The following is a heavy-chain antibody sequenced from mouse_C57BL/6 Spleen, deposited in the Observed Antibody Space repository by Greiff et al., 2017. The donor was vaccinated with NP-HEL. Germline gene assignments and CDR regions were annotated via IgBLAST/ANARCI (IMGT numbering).Heavy chain of an antibody. CDR2: FYPGSGSI. Sequence: VKLQESGAELVKPGASVKLSCKASGYTFTEYTIHWVKQRSGQGLEWIGWFYPGSGSIKYNEKFKDKATLTADKSSSTVYMELSRLTSEDSAVYFCARHGPPIYYDDYYAMDYWGQGTSVTVSS. V-gene: IGHV1-62-2*01. CDR1: GYTFTEYT. CDR3: ARHGPPIYYDDYYAMDY. J-gene: IGHJ4*01. D-gene: IGHD2-4*01.